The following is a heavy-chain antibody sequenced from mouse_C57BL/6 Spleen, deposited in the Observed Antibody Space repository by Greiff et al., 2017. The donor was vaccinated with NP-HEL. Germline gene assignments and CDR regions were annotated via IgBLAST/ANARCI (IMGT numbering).Heavy chain of an antibody. V-gene: IGHV1-78*01. J-gene: IGHJ3*01. CDR2: IYPRDGST. Sequence: VQLQQSDAELVKPGASVKISCKVSGYTFTDHTIHWMKQRPEQGLEWIGYIYPRDGSTKYNEKFKGKATLTADKSSSTAYMQLNSLTSADSAVYFCARPFSYYGSSPWFAYWGQGTLVTVSA. CDR3: ARPFSYYGSSPWFAY. D-gene: IGHD1-1*01. CDR1: GYTFTDHT.